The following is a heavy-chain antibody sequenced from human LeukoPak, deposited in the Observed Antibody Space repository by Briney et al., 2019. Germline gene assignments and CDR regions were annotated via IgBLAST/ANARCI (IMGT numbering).Heavy chain of an antibody. CDR2: ISTYKGNT. CDR1: GYTFTSYG. CDR3: ARDSPLDSGYDSYFDY. J-gene: IGHJ4*02. V-gene: IGHV1-18*01. D-gene: IGHD5-12*01. Sequence: ASVKVSCKASGYTFTSYGFNWVRQAPGQGLEWMGWISTYKGNTNYAQKLQGRVTMTTDTSTGTAYMGLRSLRSDDTAVYYCARDSPLDSGYDSYFDYWGQGTLVTVSS.